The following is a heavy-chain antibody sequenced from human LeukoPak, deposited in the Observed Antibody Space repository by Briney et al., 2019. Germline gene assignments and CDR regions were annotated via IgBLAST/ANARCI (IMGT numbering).Heavy chain of an antibody. J-gene: IGHJ4*02. CDR3: ARRGSSSGYYVS. CDR2: ISHSSSTI. V-gene: IGHV3-11*04. D-gene: IGHD3-22*01. Sequence: PGGSLRLSCAASGFTFSDYYMNWIRQAPGKGLEWVSYISHSSSTIYYADSVKGRFTISRDNAKNSLYLQMDSLRAEDTSVYYCARRGSSSGYYVSWGQGTLVTVSS. CDR1: GFTFSDYY.